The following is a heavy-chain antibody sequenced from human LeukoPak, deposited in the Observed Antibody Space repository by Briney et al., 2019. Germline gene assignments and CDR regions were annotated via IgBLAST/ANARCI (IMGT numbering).Heavy chain of an antibody. V-gene: IGHV3-7*03. CDR3: ARTARYSSSSAPFFDY. D-gene: IGHD6-6*01. CDR1: GFTFSSYW. J-gene: IGHJ4*02. CDR2: IKQDGSEK. Sequence: GGSLRLSCAASGFTFSSYWMSWVRQAPGKGLEWVANIKQDGSEKYYVDSVKGRFTISRDNAKNSLYLQMNSLRGEDMALYYCARTARYSSSSAPFFDYWGQGTLVTVSS.